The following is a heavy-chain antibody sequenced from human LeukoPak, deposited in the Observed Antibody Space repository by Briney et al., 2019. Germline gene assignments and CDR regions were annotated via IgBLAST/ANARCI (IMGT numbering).Heavy chain of an antibody. D-gene: IGHD3-9*01. CDR3: AKDLGVRYFDWLIPGSDY. CDR2: ISYDGSNK. V-gene: IGHV3-30*18. CDR1: GFTFSSYG. Sequence: PGGSLRLSCAASGFTFSSYGMHWVRQAPGKGLEWVAVISYDGSNKYYADSVKGRFTISRDNSKNTLYLQMNSLRAEDTAVYYCAKDLGVRYFDWLIPGSDYWGQGTLVIVSS. J-gene: IGHJ4*02.